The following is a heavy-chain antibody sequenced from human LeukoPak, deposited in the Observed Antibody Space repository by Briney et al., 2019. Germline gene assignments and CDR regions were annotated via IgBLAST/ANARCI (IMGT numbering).Heavy chain of an antibody. J-gene: IGHJ6*02. V-gene: IGHV1-18*01. D-gene: IGHD2-15*01. CDR1: GYTFTSYG. Sequence: ASVKVSCKASGYTFTSYGISWVRQAPGQGLEWMGWISAYNGNTNYAQKLQGRVTMTTDTSTSTAYMELRSLRSDDTAVYYCAGETGYCSGGSCYLYYYYGMDVWGQGTTVTVSS. CDR2: ISAYNGNT. CDR3: AGETGYCSGGSCYLYYYYGMDV.